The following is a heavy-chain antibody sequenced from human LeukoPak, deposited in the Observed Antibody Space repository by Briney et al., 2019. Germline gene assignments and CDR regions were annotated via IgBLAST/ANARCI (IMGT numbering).Heavy chain of an antibody. CDR3: ARGAGGYCSGGSCYGPFDY. J-gene: IGHJ4*02. D-gene: IGHD2-15*01. CDR1: GGTFSSYA. Sequence: GASVKVSFTASGGTFSSYAISWVRQAPGQGLEWMGGIIPIFGTANYAQKFQGRVTITADESTSTAYMELSSLRSEDTAVYYCARGAGGYCSGGSCYGPFDYWGQGTLVTVSS. V-gene: IGHV1-69*13. CDR2: IIPIFGTA.